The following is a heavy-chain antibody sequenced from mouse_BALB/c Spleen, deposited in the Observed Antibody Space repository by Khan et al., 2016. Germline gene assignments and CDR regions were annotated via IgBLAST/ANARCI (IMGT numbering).Heavy chain of an antibody. CDR3: ASASHFGDNCPFAY. CDR2: INTETGEP. CDR1: GYTFTDYS. Sequence: QIQLVQSGPELKKPGETVKISCKASGYTFTDYSMYWVRQAPGKGLKWMGWINTETGEPTYADDFKGRFAFSLATSASTAYLQINNRKHEDTATYFCASASHFGDNCPFAYWGQGTLVTVSA. J-gene: IGHJ3*01. D-gene: IGHD1-3*01. V-gene: IGHV9-2-1*01.